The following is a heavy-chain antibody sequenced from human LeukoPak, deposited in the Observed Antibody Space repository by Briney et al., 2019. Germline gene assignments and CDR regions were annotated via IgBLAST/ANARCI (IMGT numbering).Heavy chain of an antibody. V-gene: IGHV3-48*02. CDR1: GFSFSNYA. D-gene: IGHD1-26*01. Sequence: GGSLRLSCTASGFSFSNYAMNWVRHDPGKGLQWVPYISRSGGTIYYADSVKGRFTISRDNAKNSLFLQMNSLRDEDTAVYFCVRGTGDGSYDYWGRGTLVTVSS. CDR3: VRGTGDGSYDY. CDR2: ISRSGGTI. J-gene: IGHJ4*02.